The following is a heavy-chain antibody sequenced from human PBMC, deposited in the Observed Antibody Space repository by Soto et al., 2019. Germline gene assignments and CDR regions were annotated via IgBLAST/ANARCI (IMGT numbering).Heavy chain of an antibody. CDR2: IKRDSSGT. J-gene: IGHJ5*02. Sequence: GGTLRLSCACSGVMFRDYWMSLVGHGTGKGREWVAMIKRDSSGTTYADSVKGRFTISRDNAKNTVYLQMNSLRVEDTAVYYCARGGNDFSWGQGTLVTAPQ. D-gene: IGHD5-12*01. V-gene: IGHV3-7*01. CDR3: ARGGNDFS. CDR1: GVMFRDYW.